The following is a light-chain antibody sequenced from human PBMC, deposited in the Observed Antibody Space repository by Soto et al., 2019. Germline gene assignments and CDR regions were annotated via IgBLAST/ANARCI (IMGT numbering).Light chain of an antibody. J-gene: IGKJ1*01. CDR1: QSVNSN. CDR2: GAS. CDR3: QQYNNWTPST. Sequence: EIVSSRSPATLSVYTGERATLSCRASQSVNSNLAWYQQKPGQAPRLLIYGASTRATGIPARFSGSGSGTEFTLAISSLQSEDFAVYSCQQYNNWTPSTFGQRSK. V-gene: IGKV3-15*01.